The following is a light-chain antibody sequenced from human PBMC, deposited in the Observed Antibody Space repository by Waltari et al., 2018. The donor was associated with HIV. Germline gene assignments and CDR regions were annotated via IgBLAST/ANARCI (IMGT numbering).Light chain of an antibody. CDR1: SSNIGNNY. CDR2: DNN. V-gene: IGLV1-51*01. J-gene: IGLJ3*02. CDR3: GTWDSSLSAGR. Sequence: QSVLTQPPSVSAAPGQKVTISCSGSSSNIGNNYVSWYQQLPGTAPKLLIYDNNKRPSGIPGRFSGSKSGTSATLGITGLQTGDEADYYCGTWDSSLSAGRFGGGTKLTVL.